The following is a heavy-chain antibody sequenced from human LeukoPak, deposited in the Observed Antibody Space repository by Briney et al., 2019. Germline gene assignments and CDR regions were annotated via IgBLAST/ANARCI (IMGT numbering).Heavy chain of an antibody. D-gene: IGHD3-22*01. V-gene: IGHV1-69*05. CDR1: GGTFSSYV. Sequence: ASVKVSCKASGGTFSSYVISWVRQAPGQGLEWMGGIIPIFGTANYAQKFQGRVTITTDESTSTAYMELTSLRSEDTAVHYCARDPGERSGYYSSRNYYLDSLGQGTLVTVSP. J-gene: IGHJ4*02. CDR2: IIPIFGTA. CDR3: ARDPGERSGYYSSRNYYLDS.